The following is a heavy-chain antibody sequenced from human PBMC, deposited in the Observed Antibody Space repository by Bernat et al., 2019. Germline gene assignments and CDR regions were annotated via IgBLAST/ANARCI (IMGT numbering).Heavy chain of an antibody. Sequence: EVQLVASGGGVVQPGGSLRLSCAASGFTFDDYAMHWVRQAPGKVLEWVSLISGDGGSTYYADSVKGRFTITRDNSKNSLYLQMNSLRTEDTALYYCAKDPAAGNDLDYWGQGTLVTVSS. CDR3: AKDPAAGNDLDY. V-gene: IGHV3-43*02. CDR2: ISGDGGST. CDR1: GFTFDDYA. D-gene: IGHD6-13*01. J-gene: IGHJ4*02.